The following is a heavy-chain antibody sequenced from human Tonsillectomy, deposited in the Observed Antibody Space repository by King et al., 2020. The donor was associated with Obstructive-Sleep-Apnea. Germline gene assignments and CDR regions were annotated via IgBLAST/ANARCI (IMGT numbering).Heavy chain of an antibody. Sequence: VQLVESGGGVVQPGRSLRLSCAASGFMFRSYAMDWVRQAPGKGLEWVAVISYDGTNKYYEDSVKGRFTISRDNSKNTLYLQMSSLKPEDTAVYYCARAFRPYYYDSSGYLGDAFDIWGQGTMVTVSS. J-gene: IGHJ3*02. V-gene: IGHV3-30*04. CDR3: ARAFRPYYYDSSGYLGDAFDI. CDR1: GFMFRSYA. CDR2: ISYDGTNK. D-gene: IGHD3-22*01.